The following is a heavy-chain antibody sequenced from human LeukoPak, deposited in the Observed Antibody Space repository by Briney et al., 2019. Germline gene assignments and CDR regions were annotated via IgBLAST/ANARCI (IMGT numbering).Heavy chain of an antibody. D-gene: IGHD2-2*02. CDR2: IYYSGST. V-gene: IGHV4-31*03. Sequence: SETLSLTCTVSGGSISSGGYYWSWIRQHPGKGLEWIGYIYYSGSTYYNPSLKSRVTISVDTSKNQFSLKLSSVTAADTAVYYCARLNCSSTSCYKYYYYYYTDVWGKGTTVTVSS. CDR1: GGSISSGGYY. J-gene: IGHJ6*03. CDR3: ARLNCSSTSCYKYYYYYYTDV.